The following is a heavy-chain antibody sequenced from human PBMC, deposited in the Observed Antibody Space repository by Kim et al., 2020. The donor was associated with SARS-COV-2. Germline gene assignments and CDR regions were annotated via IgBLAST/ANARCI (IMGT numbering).Heavy chain of an antibody. Sequence: TYNSDYGKGRFSISRDNYKNTVFLQMNSLSADDTAVYYWARQGYWSGLDYWGQGALVTVSS. J-gene: IGHJ4*02. CDR2: T. CDR3: ARQGYWSGLDY. V-gene: IGHV3-53*01. D-gene: IGHD3-10*01.